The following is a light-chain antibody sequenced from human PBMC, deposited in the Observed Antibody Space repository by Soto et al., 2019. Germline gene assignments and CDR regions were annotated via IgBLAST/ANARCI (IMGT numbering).Light chain of an antibody. CDR3: QQHGSSPT. V-gene: IGKV3-20*01. CDR2: AAS. CDR1: QSVGGS. Sequence: ETVLTQSPGTLSLYPWERATLSCRASQSVGGSLAWYQQRPGQAPRLLVYAASTRATGIPARFSGSGSGTDFTLTISRLEPEDFAVYYCQQHGSSPTFGQGTKVDIK. J-gene: IGKJ1*01.